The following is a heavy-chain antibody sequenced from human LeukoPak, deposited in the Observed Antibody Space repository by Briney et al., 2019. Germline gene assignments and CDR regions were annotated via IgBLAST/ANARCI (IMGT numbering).Heavy chain of an antibody. V-gene: IGHV3-23*01. CDR1: GFTFGSYA. CDR3: AKAKAHGDYYFDY. J-gene: IGHJ4*02. Sequence: PGGSLRLSCAGSGFTFGSYAMNWVRRAPGKGLEWVSIIRGTGGSTYYADSVKGRFTISRDDSTNTLYLQMNSLRAEDTAIYYCAKAKAHGDYYFDYWGQGTLVTVSS. D-gene: IGHD4-17*01. CDR2: IRGTGGST.